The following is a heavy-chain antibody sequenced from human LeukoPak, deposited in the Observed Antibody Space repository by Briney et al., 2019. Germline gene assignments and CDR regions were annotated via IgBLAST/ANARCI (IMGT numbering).Heavy chain of an antibody. D-gene: IGHD2-2*01. CDR3: ARLVVQYKTCDY. CDR1: GFTFSSYS. CDR2: IKQDGSEK. J-gene: IGHJ4*02. V-gene: IGHV3-7*01. Sequence: GGSLRLSCAASGFTFSSYSMNWVRQAPGKGLEWVANIKQDGSEKYYVDSVKGRFTISRDNAKNSLYLQMNSLRAEDTAVYYCARLVVQYKTCDYWGQGTLVTVSS.